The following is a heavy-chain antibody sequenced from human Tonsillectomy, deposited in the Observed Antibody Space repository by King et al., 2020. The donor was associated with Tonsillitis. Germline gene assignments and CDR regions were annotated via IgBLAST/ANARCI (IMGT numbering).Heavy chain of an antibody. Sequence: QLVQSGAEVKKPGESLKISCKGSGYSFTSHWIGWVRQMPGKGLEWMGIIYPGDSDTRYSPSFQGQVTISADKSISTAYLQWSSLKASDTSIYYCARRTGAASWYFDLWGRGTLVTVSS. CDR1: GYSFTSHW. V-gene: IGHV5-51*01. CDR2: IYPGDSDT. J-gene: IGHJ2*01. CDR3: ARRTGAASWYFDL. D-gene: IGHD7-27*01.